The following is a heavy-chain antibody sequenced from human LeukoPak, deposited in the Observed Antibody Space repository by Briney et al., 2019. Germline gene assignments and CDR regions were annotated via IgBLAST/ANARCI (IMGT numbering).Heavy chain of an antibody. CDR1: GGTFSSYA. J-gene: IGHJ4*02. CDR3: ARDPGLVGATRFGY. V-gene: IGHV1-69*06. D-gene: IGHD1-26*01. CDR2: IIPIFGTA. Sequence: SVKVSCKASGGTFSSYAISWVRQAPGQGLEWMGGIIPIFGTANYAQKFQGRVTITADKSTSTAYMELSSLRSDDTAVYYCARDPGLVGATRFGYWGQGTLVTVSS.